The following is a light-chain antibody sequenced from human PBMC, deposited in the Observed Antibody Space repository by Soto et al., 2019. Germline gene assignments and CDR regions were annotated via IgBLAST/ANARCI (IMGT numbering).Light chain of an antibody. J-gene: IGKJ4*01. CDR3: QQYGTSVLT. Sequence: EIVLTQSPGTLSLSPGERATLSCRASQSVSGSYLAWYQQKPGQAPRLFIYGASSRATGIPDRFSGSGSGTDFTLTISRLEPEDFAVYYCQQYGTSVLTFGGGTKVEIK. V-gene: IGKV3-20*01. CDR1: QSVSGSY. CDR2: GAS.